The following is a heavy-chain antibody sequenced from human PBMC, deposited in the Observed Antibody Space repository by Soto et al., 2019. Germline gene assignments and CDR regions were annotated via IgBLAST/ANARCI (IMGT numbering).Heavy chain of an antibody. CDR3: ARAGYYDSSGSSNCYYYGMDV. D-gene: IGHD3-22*01. Sequence: GESLKISCKGSGYSFTSYWIGWVRQMPGKGLEWMGIIYPGDSDTRYSPSFQGQVTISADKSISTAYLQWSSLKASDTAMYYCARAGYYDSSGSSNCYYYGMDVWGQGTTVTVSS. V-gene: IGHV5-51*01. J-gene: IGHJ6*02. CDR1: GYSFTSYW. CDR2: IYPGDSDT.